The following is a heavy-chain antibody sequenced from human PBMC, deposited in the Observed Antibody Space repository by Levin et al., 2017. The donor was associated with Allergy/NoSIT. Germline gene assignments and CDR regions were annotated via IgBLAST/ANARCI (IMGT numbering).Heavy chain of an antibody. D-gene: IGHD3-9*01. V-gene: IGHV3-33*01. J-gene: IGHJ4*02. CDR1: GFIVSYYG. CDR2: MWANGIRK. Sequence: PGGSLRLSCEATGFIVSYYGIHWVRQGPGKGLEWVAVMWANGIRKHYADSVTGRFTVSRDNSKNTVYLQMDSLRAEDTAVYYCARDADTTSHYSMFDYWGPGTLVTVSS. CDR3: ARDADTTSHYSMFDY.